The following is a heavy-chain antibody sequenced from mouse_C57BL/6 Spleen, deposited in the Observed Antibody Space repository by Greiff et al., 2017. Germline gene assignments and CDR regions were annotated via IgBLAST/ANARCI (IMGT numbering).Heavy chain of an antibody. V-gene: IGHV1-53*01. CDR3: ARVPSHSSGDAWFEY. D-gene: IGHD3-2*02. CDR1: GYTFTSYW. CDR2: INPSNGGT. J-gene: IGHJ3*01. Sequence: QVQLQQSGTELVKPGASVKLSCKASGYTFTSYWMHWVKQRPGQGLEWIGTINPSNGGTNYNEKFKRKATLTVDKSSSTAYMQLTRLTSADSAVYDCARVPSHSSGDAWFEYWGQGTLVTVSA.